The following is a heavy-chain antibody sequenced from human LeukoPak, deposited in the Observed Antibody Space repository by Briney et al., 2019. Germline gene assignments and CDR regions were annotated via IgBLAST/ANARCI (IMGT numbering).Heavy chain of an antibody. CDR1: GGSISSGGYC. J-gene: IGHJ4*02. CDR2: IYYSGST. D-gene: IGHD3-22*01. CDR3: ARDYYDSSGYYSGLRY. Sequence: TSSETLSLTCTVSGGSISSGGYCWSWIRQHPGKGLEWIGYIYYSGSTYYNPSLKSRVTISVDTSKNQFSLKLSSVTAADTAVYYCARDYYDSSGYYSGLRYWGQGTLVTVSS. V-gene: IGHV4-31*03.